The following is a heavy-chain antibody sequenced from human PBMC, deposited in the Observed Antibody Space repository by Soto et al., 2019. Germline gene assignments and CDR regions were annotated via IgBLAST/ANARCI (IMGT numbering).Heavy chain of an antibody. J-gene: IGHJ4*02. CDR2: INSDGSST. D-gene: IGHD5-18*01. Sequence: VGLLRLPCAASGGTFSSHWMHRVRQAPGKGLVWVSRINSDGSSTSYADSVKGRFTISRDNAKNTLYLQMNSLRAEDTAVYYCARDPGYSYTDYWGQGTLVTVSS. V-gene: IGHV3-74*01. CDR3: ARDPGYSYTDY. CDR1: GGTFSSHW.